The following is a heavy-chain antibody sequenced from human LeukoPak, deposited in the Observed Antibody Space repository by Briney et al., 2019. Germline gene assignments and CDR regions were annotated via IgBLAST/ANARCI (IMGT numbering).Heavy chain of an antibody. V-gene: IGHV5-51*01. J-gene: IGHJ1*01. CDR2: IHPGDTHT. CDR1: GYHFSLYF. Sequence: GDSLRISCEASGYHFSLYFIAWVRQVPGKGLEWMGVIHPGDTHTIYSPSFQGQFTISADKPINTSYLQWTSRKTSDTATYYCERLSAGSWATTEHFPHWGRGTLLTVS. CDR3: ERLSAGSWATTEHFPH. D-gene: IGHD1-1*01.